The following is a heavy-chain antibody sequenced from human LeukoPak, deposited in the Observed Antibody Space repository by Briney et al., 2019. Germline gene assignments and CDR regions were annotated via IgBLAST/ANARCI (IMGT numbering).Heavy chain of an antibody. CDR1: GFTFSSYA. Sequence: PGGSLRLPCAASGFTFSSYAMSWVRQVPGKGLEWVASINHNGNVNYYVDSVKGRFTISRDNAKNSLYLQMSNLRAEDTAVYFCARGGGLDVWGQGATVTVSS. CDR2: INHNGNVN. J-gene: IGHJ6*02. CDR3: ARGGGLDV. V-gene: IGHV3-7*03. D-gene: IGHD3-16*01.